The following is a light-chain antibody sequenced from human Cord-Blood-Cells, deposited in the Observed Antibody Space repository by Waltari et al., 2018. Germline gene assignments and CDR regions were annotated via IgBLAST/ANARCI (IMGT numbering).Light chain of an antibody. V-gene: IGKV1-8*01. CDR1: QGISSY. Sequence: AIRMTQSPSSFSASTGDRVTITCRASQGISSYLAWYQQKPGKAPKLLIYAASTLQSGVPSRFSRSVSGTDFTLTISCLQSHDFATDYCQQYYSYPALTFGGGTKVEIK. CDR2: AAS. CDR3: QQYYSYPALT. J-gene: IGKJ4*01.